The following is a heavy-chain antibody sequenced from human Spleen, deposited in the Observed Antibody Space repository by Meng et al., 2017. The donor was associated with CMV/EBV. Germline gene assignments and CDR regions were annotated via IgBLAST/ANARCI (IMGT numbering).Heavy chain of an antibody. V-gene: IGHV3-11*01. CDR2: ISSSGSTI. Sequence: GESLKISCVASGFTFSDYYMSWIRQAPGKGLEWVSYISSSGSTIYYADSVKGRFTISRDNAKNSLYLQMNSLRAEDTAVYYCAKEGYCTNGVCYTNDYWGQGTLVTVSS. CDR3: AKEGYCTNGVCYTNDY. J-gene: IGHJ4*01. CDR1: GFTFSDYY. D-gene: IGHD2-8*01.